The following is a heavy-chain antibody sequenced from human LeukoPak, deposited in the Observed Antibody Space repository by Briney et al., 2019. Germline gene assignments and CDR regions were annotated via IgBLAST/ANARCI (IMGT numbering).Heavy chain of an antibody. Sequence: PSQTLCLTCTLSGGSISSGGYYWNWIRQHPGMGLEWIGYIFSSGSTYYNPSLKSRFTISVDTSKNQFSLKVSSVTAADTAVYYCARSTGPSLTFDQWGQGTLVTVSS. D-gene: IGHD2-8*02. V-gene: IGHV4-31*03. CDR3: ARSTGPSLTFDQ. J-gene: IGHJ4*02. CDR1: GGSISSGGYY. CDR2: IFSSGST.